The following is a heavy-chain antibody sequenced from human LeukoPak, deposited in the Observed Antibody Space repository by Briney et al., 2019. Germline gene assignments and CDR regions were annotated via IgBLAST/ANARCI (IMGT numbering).Heavy chain of an antibody. J-gene: IGHJ4*02. D-gene: IGHD2-8*01. CDR3: AKQIMTGENERGYLED. CDR2: ISGSGGST. V-gene: IGHV3-23*01. Sequence: QPGGSLRLSCAASGFTFRSYAMSWVRQAPGKGLKWVSVISGSGGSTYYADSVKGRFTISRDNSKNTLYLQMNSLRAEDTAVYYCAKQIMTGENERGYLEDWGQGTLVTVSS. CDR1: GFTFRSYA.